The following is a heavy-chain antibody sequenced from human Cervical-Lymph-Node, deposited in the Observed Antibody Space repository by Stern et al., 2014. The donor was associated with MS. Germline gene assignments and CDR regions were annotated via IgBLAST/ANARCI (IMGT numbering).Heavy chain of an antibody. CDR2: IHPGGPDT. CDR3: ARQGYYGSGSPRVFDY. CDR1: GYSFTSYW. Sequence: VQLGQSGAEVKKPGESLKISCKGSGYSFTSYWIGWVRQVPGKGLEWLGIIHPGGPDTTYSPTFQGQVPTSTDKSTGPAYLAVSSLKASDPAMYYCARQGYYGSGSPRVFDYWGQGTLVTVSS. V-gene: IGHV5-51*06. J-gene: IGHJ4*02. D-gene: IGHD3-10*01.